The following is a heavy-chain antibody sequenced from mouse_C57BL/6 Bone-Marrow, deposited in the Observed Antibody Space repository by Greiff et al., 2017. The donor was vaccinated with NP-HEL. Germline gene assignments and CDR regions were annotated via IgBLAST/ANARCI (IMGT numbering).Heavy chain of an antibody. CDR3: ASGSIYYDYAVFAY. J-gene: IGHJ3*01. V-gene: IGHV5-12*01. D-gene: IGHD2-4*01. CDR2: ISNGGGST. Sequence: DVKLVESGGGLVQPGGSLKLSCAASGFTFSDYYMYWVRQTPEKRLEWVAYISNGGGSTYYPDTVKGRFTISRDNAKNTLYLQMSRLKSEDTAMYYCASGSIYYDYAVFAYGGQGTLVTVSA. CDR1: GFTFSDYY.